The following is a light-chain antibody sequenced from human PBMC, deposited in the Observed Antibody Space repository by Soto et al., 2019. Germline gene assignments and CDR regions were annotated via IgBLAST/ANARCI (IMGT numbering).Light chain of an antibody. V-gene: IGKV3-11*01. CDR3: QQYDSYYSGP. Sequence: EVVLTQSPVTLSLSPGERATLSCRASQSFRGLLAWYQQKPGQAPRLLIYDAYNRATGIPPRFSGSGSGTDFTLTISNLQPDDFATYYCQQYDSYYSGPFGQGTKVEIK. CDR2: DAY. CDR1: QSFRGL. J-gene: IGKJ1*01.